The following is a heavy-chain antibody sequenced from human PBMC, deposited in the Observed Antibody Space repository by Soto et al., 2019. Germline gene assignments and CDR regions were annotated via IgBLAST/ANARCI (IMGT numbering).Heavy chain of an antibody. CDR3: ARESGGYDSSTRYGLDV. CDR1: GCSISSVGHY. D-gene: IGHD6-25*01. Sequence: SETLSLTCSVSGCSISSVGHYWTWIRQQPGKGLEWIGYIYYSGSTDYNPSLKSRVTISVDRSKNQFSLNLSSVTAADTAIYYCARESGGYDSSTRYGLDVWGQGTTVTVSS. V-gene: IGHV4-31*03. J-gene: IGHJ6*02. CDR2: IYYSGST.